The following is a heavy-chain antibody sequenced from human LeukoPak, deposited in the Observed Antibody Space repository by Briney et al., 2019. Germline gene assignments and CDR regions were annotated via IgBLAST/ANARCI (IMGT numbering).Heavy chain of an antibody. CDR3: AKSVLTIVGATLYYFDY. J-gene: IGHJ4*02. CDR2: IYSGGST. Sequence: PGGSLRLSCAASGFTVSSNYMSWVRQAPGKGLEWVSVIYSGGSTYYADSVKGRFTISRDNSKNTLYLQMNSLRAEDTAVYYCAKSVLTIVGATLYYFDYWGQGTLVTVSS. CDR1: GFTVSSNY. D-gene: IGHD1-26*01. V-gene: IGHV3-53*01.